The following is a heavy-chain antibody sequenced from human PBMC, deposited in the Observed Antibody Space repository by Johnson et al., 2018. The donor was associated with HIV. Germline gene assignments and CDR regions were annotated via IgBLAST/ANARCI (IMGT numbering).Heavy chain of an antibody. CDR2: INWNGGST. CDR1: GFTFSSYS. CDR3: AKLFLTTDAVDI. V-gene: IGHV3-NL1*01. J-gene: IGHJ3*02. Sequence: QVQLMESGGGVVQPGRSLRLSCAASGFTFSSYSMHWVRQAPGKGLEWVSGINWNGGSTGYADSVKGRFTISRDNAKNSLYLQMNSLRDEDTAVYYCAKLFLTTDAVDIWGRGTMVTVSS. D-gene: IGHD3-22*01.